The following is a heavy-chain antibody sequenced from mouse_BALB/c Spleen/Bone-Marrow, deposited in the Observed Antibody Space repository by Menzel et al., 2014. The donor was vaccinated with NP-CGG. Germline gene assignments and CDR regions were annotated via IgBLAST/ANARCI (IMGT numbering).Heavy chain of an antibody. CDR2: INPDSSTI. CDR1: GFDFSRYW. D-gene: IGHD1-1*01. V-gene: IGHV4-1*02. CDR3: ARLNYYGNLFV. J-gene: IGHJ1*01. Sequence: VQLQQSGDGLVQPGGSLKLSCAASGFDFSRYWMSWVRQAPGKGLEWIGEINPDSSTINYTPSLKDKFIISRDNAKNTLYLQMGKVRSEDTALYYCARLNYYGNLFVWGAGTTVTVSS.